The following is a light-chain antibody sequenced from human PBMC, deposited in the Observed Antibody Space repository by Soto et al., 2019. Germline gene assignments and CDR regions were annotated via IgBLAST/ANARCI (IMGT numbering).Light chain of an antibody. Sequence: DIQMTQSTSTPSASVGDRVTITCLASQSISSWLAWYQQKPGKDPKLLIYKASSLESGVPSRFSGSGSGTEFTLTISSLQPDDFATYYCQQYNSSPWTFGQGTKVEIK. V-gene: IGKV1-5*03. CDR1: QSISSW. CDR2: KAS. J-gene: IGKJ1*01. CDR3: QQYNSSPWT.